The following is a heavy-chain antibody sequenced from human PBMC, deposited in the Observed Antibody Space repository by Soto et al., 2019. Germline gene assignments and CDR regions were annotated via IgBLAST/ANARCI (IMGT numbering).Heavy chain of an antibody. V-gene: IGHV4-30-2*01. D-gene: IGHD3-22*01. J-gene: IGHJ4*02. CDR1: GGSISSGGYS. Sequence: PSETLSLTCAVSGGSISSGGYSWSWIRHPPGKGLEWIGYMYHSGSTYYNPSLKSRVTISIDRSKNQFSLKLSSVTAADTAVYYCARVYYDSSGYPNFDYWGQGTLVTVS. CDR2: MYHSGST. CDR3: ARVYYDSSGYPNFDY.